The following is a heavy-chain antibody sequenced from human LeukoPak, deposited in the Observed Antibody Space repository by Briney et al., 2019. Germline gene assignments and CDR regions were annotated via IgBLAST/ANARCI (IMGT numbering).Heavy chain of an antibody. J-gene: IGHJ4*02. Sequence: ASVKVSRKASGYTFISSGMSWVRQAPGQGLEWMGWVNSNTGNPTYAQGFTGRFVFSWDTSVSTAYLQISSLKAEDTAVYYCARVRYTSGLYYFESWGQGTLVTVSS. CDR2: VNSNTGNP. CDR3: ARVRYTSGLYYFES. D-gene: IGHD6-19*01. CDR1: GYTFISSG. V-gene: IGHV7-4-1*02.